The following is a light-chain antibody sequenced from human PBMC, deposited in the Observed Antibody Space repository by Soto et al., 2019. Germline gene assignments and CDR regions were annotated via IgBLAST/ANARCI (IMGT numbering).Light chain of an antibody. Sequence: DIQMTKSQSSLSASLGDRVTFPCRPSQDVRSWLVWYQQKPRKAPKLLIYAASSLQSGVPSRFSGSGSGTDYTLTIISRQPEDFATYYCLQANSFPLTCXGGTKVDIK. V-gene: IGKV1D-12*01. CDR1: QDVRSW. CDR3: LQANSFPLT. CDR2: AAS. J-gene: IGKJ4*01.